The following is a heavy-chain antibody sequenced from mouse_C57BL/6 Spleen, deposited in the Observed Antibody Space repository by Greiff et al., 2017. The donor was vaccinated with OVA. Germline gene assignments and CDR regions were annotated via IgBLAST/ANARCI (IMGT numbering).Heavy chain of an antibody. V-gene: IGHV2-9*01. CDR2: IWGGGST. J-gene: IGHJ1*03. CDR1: GFSLTSYG. D-gene: IGHD2-5*01. CDR3: AKHQVNSNSWYFDV. Sequence: VKLVESGPGLVAPSQSLSITCTVSGFSLTSYGVDWVRQPPGKGLEGLGVIWGGGSTNYNSALMSRLSISKNNSKSQVFLKMNSLQTDYTAMYYCAKHQVNSNSWYFDVWGTGTTVTVSS.